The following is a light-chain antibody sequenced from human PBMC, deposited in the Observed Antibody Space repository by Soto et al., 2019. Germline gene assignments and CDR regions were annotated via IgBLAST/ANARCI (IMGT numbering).Light chain of an antibody. V-gene: IGKV1-39*01. CDR2: AAS. Sequence: DIQMTQSPSSLSASVGDRVTITCRASQNIIFYLNWYQLKPGKAPKLLIYAASNLQSGVPSRFSGSGSGTEFTLTISSLQPDDFATYFCQQYNSYRTFGQGTKVDIK. CDR1: QNIIFY. CDR3: QQYNSYRT. J-gene: IGKJ1*01.